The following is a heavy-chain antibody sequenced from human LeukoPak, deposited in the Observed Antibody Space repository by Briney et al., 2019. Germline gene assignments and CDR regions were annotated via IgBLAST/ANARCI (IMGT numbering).Heavy chain of an antibody. D-gene: IGHD2-21*01. Sequence: ASVNVSCKASGYTFTNYVVHWVRQAPGQRPEWMGWNKAGNGDTKYSPNFQGRVTITRDTSASTAYIELSSLTSEDTALYYCARDDCGATCYPGGYWGQGTLVTASS. CDR3: ARDDCGATCYPGGY. J-gene: IGHJ4*02. CDR2: NKAGNGDT. V-gene: IGHV1-3*01. CDR1: GYTFTNYV.